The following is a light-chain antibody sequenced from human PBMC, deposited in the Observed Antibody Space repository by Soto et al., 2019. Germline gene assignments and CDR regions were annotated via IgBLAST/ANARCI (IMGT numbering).Light chain of an antibody. J-gene: IGKJ4*01. V-gene: IGKV1-39*01. CDR1: QSISSY. CDR3: QRSVRTSLP. Sequence: DIQMTQSPSSLSASVGDRVTITCRASQSISSYLNWYQQKPGKAPKRLIYAASSLQSGVQSRFSGNGSGTYFTLTISSLQPEDFATYYSQRSVRTSLPFGGGTKLE. CDR2: AAS.